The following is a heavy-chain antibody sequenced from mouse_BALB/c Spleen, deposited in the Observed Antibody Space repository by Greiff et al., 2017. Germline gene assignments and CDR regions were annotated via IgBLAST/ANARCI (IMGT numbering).Heavy chain of an antibody. Sequence: EVQVVESGGGLVKLGGSLKLSCAASGFTFSSYYMSWVRQTPEKRLELVAAINSNGGSTYYPDTVKGRFTISRDNAKNTLYLQMSSLKSEDTALYYCARRGGVYYFDYWGQGTTLTVSS. CDR2: INSNGGST. CDR3: ARRGGVYYFDY. CDR1: GFTFSSYY. V-gene: IGHV5-6-2*01. J-gene: IGHJ2*01.